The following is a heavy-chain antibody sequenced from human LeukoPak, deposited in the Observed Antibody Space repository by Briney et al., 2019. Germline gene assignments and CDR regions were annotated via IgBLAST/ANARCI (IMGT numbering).Heavy chain of an antibody. Sequence: GGSLRLSCAASGFTFSNYWMAWVRQAPGKGPEWVANINLDGSQKYYVDSVKGRFTISRDNAENSLYLQMNSLRAEDTAVYYCAKGTIVVVPAAFDYWGQGTLVTVSS. CDR1: GFTFSNYW. CDR3: AKGTIVVVPAAFDY. D-gene: IGHD2-2*01. J-gene: IGHJ4*02. CDR2: INLDGSQK. V-gene: IGHV3-7*03.